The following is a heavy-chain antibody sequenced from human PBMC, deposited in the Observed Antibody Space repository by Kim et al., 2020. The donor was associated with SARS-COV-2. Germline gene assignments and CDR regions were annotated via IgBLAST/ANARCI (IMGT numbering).Heavy chain of an antibody. J-gene: IGHJ4*02. CDR3: AKDHARPYYFEN. D-gene: IGHD3-16*01. Sequence: YYVDSVKGRFPIARDNAKNSLYLQMNSLRAEDTAIYYCAKDHARPYYFENWGQGALVTVSS. V-gene: IGHV3-7*01.